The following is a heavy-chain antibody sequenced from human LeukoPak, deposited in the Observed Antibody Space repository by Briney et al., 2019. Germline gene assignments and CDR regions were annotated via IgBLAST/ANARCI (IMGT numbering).Heavy chain of an antibody. Sequence: PGGSLRLSCAASGFTFSSYSMNWVRQAPGKGLEWVSYISSSSSTIYYADSVKGRFTISRDNAKNSLYLQMNSLRAEDTAVYYYVRDPHLRFNTNPAGFDPWGQGTLVTVSS. V-gene: IGHV3-48*01. CDR3: VRDPHLRFNTNPAGFDP. J-gene: IGHJ5*02. CDR2: ISSSSSTI. D-gene: IGHD5/OR15-5a*01. CDR1: GFTFSSYS.